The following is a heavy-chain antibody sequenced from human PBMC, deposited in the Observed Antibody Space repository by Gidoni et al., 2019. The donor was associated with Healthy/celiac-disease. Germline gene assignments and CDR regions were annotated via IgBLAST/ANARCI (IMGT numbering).Heavy chain of an antibody. D-gene: IGHD2-2*02. CDR2: ISSSSNYI. CDR3: ARDLADWSSTSCYTGEDFHH. CDR1: GFTYTSYR. Sequence: EVPLVAPAGGLTKPGGSLRLSCAAPGFTYTSYRMNWGRQAPGKGLEWVSSISSSSNYIDDADSVKGRFTISRDNAKNSLYLKMNSLRAEDTAVYYCARDLADWSSTSCYTGEDFHHWGQGTLVTVSS. J-gene: IGHJ1*01. V-gene: IGHV3-21*01.